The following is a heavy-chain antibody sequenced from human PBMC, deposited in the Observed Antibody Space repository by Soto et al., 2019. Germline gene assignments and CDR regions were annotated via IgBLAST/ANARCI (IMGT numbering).Heavy chain of an antibody. CDR1: PSTLIRGTHD. J-gene: IGHJ4*02. D-gene: IGHD3-9*01. V-gene: IGHV4-61*03. CDR2: TSTHACA. CDR3: ARVHWLSEFDILTGYYIFDQ. Sequence: SETLSLTCTAAPSTLIRGTHDWHWIRWPPGKGPERIGSTSTHACAKYHPSIKSRVTITTDTSTNHFSLKPTSVTAADTAVYYCARVHWLSEFDILTGYYIFDQWGRGTLVTVSS.